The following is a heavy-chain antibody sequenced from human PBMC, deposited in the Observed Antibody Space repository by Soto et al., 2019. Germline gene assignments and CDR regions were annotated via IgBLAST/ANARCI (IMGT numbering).Heavy chain of an antibody. CDR3: ARDSSGYYLRWGALTGVDY. V-gene: IGHV3-33*01. J-gene: IGHJ4*02. Sequence: GGSLRLSCAASGFTFSSYGMHWVRQAPGKGLEWVAVIWYDGSNKYYADSVEGRFTISRDNSKNTLYLQMNSLRAEDTAVYYCARDSSGYYLRWGALTGVDYWGQGTLVTVSS. CDR2: IWYDGSNK. CDR1: GFTFSSYG. D-gene: IGHD3-22*01.